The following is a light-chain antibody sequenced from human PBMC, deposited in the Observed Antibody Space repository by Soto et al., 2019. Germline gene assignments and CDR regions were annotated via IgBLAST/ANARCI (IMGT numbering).Light chain of an antibody. CDR2: LNIDGSH. CDR3: QTWVTGIVV. CDR1: SGHSSYA. V-gene: IGLV4-69*01. J-gene: IGLJ2*01. Sequence: QLVLTQSPSASASLGASVKLTCTLSSGHSSYAIAWHQQQPEKGPRYLMNLNIDGSHSKGDGIPDRFSGSSSGAERYLTISSLQSEDEADYYCQTWVTGIVVVGGGTKLTVL.